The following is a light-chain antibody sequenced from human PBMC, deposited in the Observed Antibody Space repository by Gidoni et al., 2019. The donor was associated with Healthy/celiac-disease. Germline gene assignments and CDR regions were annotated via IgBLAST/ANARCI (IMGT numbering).Light chain of an antibody. V-gene: IGLV2-11*01. J-gene: IGLJ3*02. CDR3: CSYAGSYTWV. Sequence: QSALTQPRSVSGSPGQSVTISCTGTSSDVGGYNYVPGYQQHPGKAPKLMIYDVSKRPSGVPDRFSGSKSGNTASLTISGNQAEDEADYYCCSYAGSYTWVFGGGTKLTVL. CDR2: DVS. CDR1: SSDVGGYNY.